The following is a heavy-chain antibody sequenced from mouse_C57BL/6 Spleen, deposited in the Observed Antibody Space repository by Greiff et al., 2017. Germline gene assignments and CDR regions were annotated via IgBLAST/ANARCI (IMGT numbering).Heavy chain of an antibody. V-gene: IGHV3-6*01. J-gene: IGHJ3*01. Sequence: VQLQQSGPGLVKPSQSLSLTCSVTGYSITSGYYWNWIRQFPGNKLEWMGYISYDGSNNYNPSLKNRISITRDTSKNQFFLKLNSVTTEDTATYDCARDYYGSSSAWFAYWGQGTLVTVSA. CDR3: ARDYYGSSSAWFAY. CDR1: GYSITSGYY. CDR2: ISYDGSN. D-gene: IGHD1-1*01.